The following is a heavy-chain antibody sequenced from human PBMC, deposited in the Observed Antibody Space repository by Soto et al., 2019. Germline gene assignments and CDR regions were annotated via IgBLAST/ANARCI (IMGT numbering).Heavy chain of an antibody. J-gene: IGHJ5*02. D-gene: IGHD3-10*01. V-gene: IGHV3-53*01. CDR1: GFTVTSSH. Sequence: EVQLVESGGRLVQPGGSLRLSCAASGFTVTSSHMTWVRQAPGKGLEWVSVVFIGGTTQYAASVKGGFTISIDKSENTMYLQMNSLRAEDTAVYYCARVGPYSSGTYSFRHNRFDTWGQGTQVTVS. CDR3: ARVGPYSSGTYSFRHNRFDT. CDR2: VFIGGTT.